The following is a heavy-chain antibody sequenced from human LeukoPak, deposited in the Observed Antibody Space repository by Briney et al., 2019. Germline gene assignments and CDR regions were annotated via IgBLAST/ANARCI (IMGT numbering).Heavy chain of an antibody. V-gene: IGHV1-18*01. J-gene: IGHJ4*02. CDR1: GYTFTNYG. D-gene: IGHD5-18*01. Sequence: ASVKVSCKASGYTFTNYGITWMRQAPGQGLEWMGWISAYNGNTNYAQKLQGRVTMATDTSTSTAYMELRSLRSDDTAVYYCARRSGYSWKYWGQGTLVTVSS. CDR2: ISAYNGNT. CDR3: ARRSGYSWKY.